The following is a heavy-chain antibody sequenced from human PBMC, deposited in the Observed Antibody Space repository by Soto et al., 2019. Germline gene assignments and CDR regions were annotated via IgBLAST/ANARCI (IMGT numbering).Heavy chain of an antibody. J-gene: IGHJ4*02. Sequence: GGSLRLSCAASGFTFSSYAMSWVRQAPGKGLEWVSVISDSGSSTYYAASVKGRFTISRDNSKNTLHLQMNSLRAEDTAVYYCAKGRITSYYDGLDYWGQGTQVTVSS. V-gene: IGHV3-23*01. CDR1: GFTFSSYA. CDR3: AKGRITSYYDGLDY. D-gene: IGHD2-2*01. CDR2: ISDSGSST.